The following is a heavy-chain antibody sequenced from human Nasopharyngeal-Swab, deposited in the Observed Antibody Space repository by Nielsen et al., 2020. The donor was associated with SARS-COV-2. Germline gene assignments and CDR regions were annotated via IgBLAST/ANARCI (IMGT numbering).Heavy chain of an antibody. J-gene: IGHJ2*01. CDR1: GGSVSTVRKY. Sequence: SETLSLTCTVSGGSVSTVRKYWTWIRQPPGKGLEWIGYVYYRGSTKYNLSLKSRVTISIDKSKNQFSLELRSVTAADTAVYYCVSYLVTIDYRYFDLWGRGTLVTVSS. CDR2: VYYRGST. V-gene: IGHV4-61*01. CDR3: VSYLVTIDYRYFDL. D-gene: IGHD4-17*01.